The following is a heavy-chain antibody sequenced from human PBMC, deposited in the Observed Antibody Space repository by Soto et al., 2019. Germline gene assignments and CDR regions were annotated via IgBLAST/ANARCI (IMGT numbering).Heavy chain of an antibody. CDR3: ARGERQQQRDY. CDR1: GDSISSSNW. D-gene: IGHD6-13*01. J-gene: IGHJ4*02. Sequence: SETLSLTCNVSGDSISSSNWWRWVRQPPGKGLEWIGEIYHMGSTNYNPSLKSRVIISVDKSKNQFFLKLTSVTAADTAVYFCARGERQQQRDYWGQGTLVTVS. CDR2: IYHMGST. V-gene: IGHV4-4*02.